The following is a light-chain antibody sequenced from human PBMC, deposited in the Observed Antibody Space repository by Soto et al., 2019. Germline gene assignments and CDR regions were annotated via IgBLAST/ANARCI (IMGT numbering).Light chain of an antibody. CDR3: QQYNSPRT. CDR2: AAS. CDR1: QRGSSSC. V-gene: IGKV3-20*01. J-gene: IGKJ1*01. Sequence: ATISCRARQRGSSSCFAWYQQQPGQAPRLLIYAASSMASGLPDRFSGSASGTDFTLTISRLQPDDSAIYYCQQYNSPRTFGQGTKVDIK.